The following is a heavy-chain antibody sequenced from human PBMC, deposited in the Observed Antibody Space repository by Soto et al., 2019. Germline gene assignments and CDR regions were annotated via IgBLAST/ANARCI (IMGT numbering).Heavy chain of an antibody. J-gene: IGHJ6*02. Sequence: ASVKVSCKASGYTLTSYYMHWVRQAPGQGLEWMGIINPSGGSTSYAQKFQGRVTMTRDTSTSTVYMELSSLRSEDTAVYYCARDMYYYGSGTLFSRLNYYYGMDVWGQGTTVTVSS. CDR1: GYTLTSYY. D-gene: IGHD3-10*01. CDR3: ARDMYYYGSGTLFSRLNYYYGMDV. CDR2: INPSGGST. V-gene: IGHV1-46*01.